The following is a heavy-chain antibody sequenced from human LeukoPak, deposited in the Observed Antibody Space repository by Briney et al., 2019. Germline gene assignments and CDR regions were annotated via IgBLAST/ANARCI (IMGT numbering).Heavy chain of an antibody. CDR1: GFTFSTYS. CDR3: ARPSTD. V-gene: IGHV3-21*01. CDR2: ISSGSGYI. Sequence: GGSLRLSCATSGFTFSTYSMNWVRQAPGKGLEWVSSISSGSGYIYYADSVKGRFTISRDNAKNSLYLQMNSLRAEDTAVYYCARPSTDWGQGTLVTVSS. J-gene: IGHJ4*02.